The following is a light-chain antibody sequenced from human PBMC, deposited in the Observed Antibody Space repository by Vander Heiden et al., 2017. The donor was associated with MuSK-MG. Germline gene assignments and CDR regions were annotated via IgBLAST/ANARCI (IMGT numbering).Light chain of an antibody. CDR1: SLRSYY. V-gene: IGLV3-19*01. Sequence: SSELTQDPAVSVALGPTDRIPCQGASLRSYYASWYQQKPGPAPVLVIFGKNNRTSGIPDRFSGSTSGTTASVTSTGALAEDEAEYYCNSRDSSGHQRFGGGTKMTVL. J-gene: IGLJ2*01. CDR2: GKN. CDR3: NSRDSSGHQR.